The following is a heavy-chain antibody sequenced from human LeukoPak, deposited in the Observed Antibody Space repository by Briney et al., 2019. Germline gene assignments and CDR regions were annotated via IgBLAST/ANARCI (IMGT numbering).Heavy chain of an antibody. V-gene: IGHV3-53*05. D-gene: IGHD3-22*01. Sequence: GGSLRLSCTASGFALNSKYMSWVRQAPGKGLEWVSSIYSGGSTHYADSVKGRFTISRDNSKNTLYLQMNSLRAEDTAVYYCAHYYDSSDYWGQGTLVTVSS. CDR1: GFALNSKY. J-gene: IGHJ4*02. CDR2: IYSGGST. CDR3: AHYYDSSDY.